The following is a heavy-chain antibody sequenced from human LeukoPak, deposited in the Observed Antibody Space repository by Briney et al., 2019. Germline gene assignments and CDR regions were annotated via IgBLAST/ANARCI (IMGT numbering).Heavy chain of an antibody. D-gene: IGHD5-12*01. CDR3: ARGPSGYHNN. CDR2: IYSGGST. Sequence: GGSLRLSCAASEFSVGSNYMTWVRQAPGKGLEWVSLIYSGGSTYYADSVKGRFTISRDNSKNTLYLQMNSLRAEDTAVYYCARGPSGYHNNGGQGTLVTVSS. CDR1: EFSVGSNY. J-gene: IGHJ4*02. V-gene: IGHV3-66*01.